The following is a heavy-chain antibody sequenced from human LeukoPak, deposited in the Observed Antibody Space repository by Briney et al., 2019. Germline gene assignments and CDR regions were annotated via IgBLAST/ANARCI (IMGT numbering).Heavy chain of an antibody. Sequence: ASVKVSCKASGGTFSSYAISWVRQAPGQGLEWMGWISAYNGNTNYAQKVQGRVTMTTDTSTSTAYMELRSLRSDDTAVYYCARYFDWAYYYYMDVWGKGTTVTVSS. J-gene: IGHJ6*03. CDR2: ISAYNGNT. CDR3: ARYFDWAYYYYMDV. CDR1: GGTFSSYA. D-gene: IGHD3-9*01. V-gene: IGHV1-18*01.